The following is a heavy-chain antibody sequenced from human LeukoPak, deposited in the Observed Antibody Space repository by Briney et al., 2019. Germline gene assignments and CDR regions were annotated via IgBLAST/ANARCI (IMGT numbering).Heavy chain of an antibody. D-gene: IGHD3-16*01. Sequence: PSETLSLTCSVSGGSLSNHYWSWIRQPPGKGLEWIAHIYSSGPTTYNPSLKSRVTISLDTSKSQISLKVTSVTAADTAVYYCARHLGVGSYPLDSWGQGTLVTVSS. V-gene: IGHV4-59*08. J-gene: IGHJ4*02. CDR1: GGSLSNHY. CDR2: IYSSGPT. CDR3: ARHLGVGSYPLDS.